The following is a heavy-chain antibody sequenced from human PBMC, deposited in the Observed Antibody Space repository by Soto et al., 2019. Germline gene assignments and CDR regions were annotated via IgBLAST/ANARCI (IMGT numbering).Heavy chain of an antibody. D-gene: IGHD4-17*01. CDR3: VATTVTTISLDY. V-gene: IGHV4-31*03. Sequence: QVQLRESGPGLVKPSQTLSLTCTVSGGPISNDNYYWTWIRQHPGKGLEWIGYSYYSGSTYYNPSLQSRFSISVDTSKNQFSLKLSSVTAADTAVYYCVATTVTTISLDYWGQGTLVTVSS. J-gene: IGHJ4*02. CDR1: GGPISNDNYY. CDR2: SYYSGST.